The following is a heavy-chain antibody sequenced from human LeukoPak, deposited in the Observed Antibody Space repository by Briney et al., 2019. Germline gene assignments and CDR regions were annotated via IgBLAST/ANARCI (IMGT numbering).Heavy chain of an antibody. Sequence: SQTLSLTCVISGDSVSSNSACWNWIRQSPSRGLEWLGRTYYRSKWKNDYAPSVRGRITINPDTSKNQFSLQLNSVTPDDTAVFYCARHYVDIRTVGASYYYYGLDVWGQGTTVTVSS. V-gene: IGHV6-1*01. J-gene: IGHJ6*02. D-gene: IGHD3-16*02. CDR1: GDSVSSNSAC. CDR2: TYYRSKWKN. CDR3: ARHYVDIRTVGASYYYYGLDV.